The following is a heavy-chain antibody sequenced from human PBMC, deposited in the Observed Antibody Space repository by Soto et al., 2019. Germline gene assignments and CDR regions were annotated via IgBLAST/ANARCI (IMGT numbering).Heavy chain of an antibody. D-gene: IGHD6-13*01. CDR2: IKQDGSEK. Sequence: EVQLVESGGGLVQPGGSLRLSCAASGFTFSSYWMSWVRQAPGKGLEWVANIKQDGSEKYYVDSVKGRFTISRDNAKNSLYLQMNSLRAEDTAVYYCARDGYSSSWYGWFDPWGQGTLVTVSS. CDR1: GFTFSSYW. J-gene: IGHJ5*02. V-gene: IGHV3-7*05. CDR3: ARDGYSSSWYGWFDP.